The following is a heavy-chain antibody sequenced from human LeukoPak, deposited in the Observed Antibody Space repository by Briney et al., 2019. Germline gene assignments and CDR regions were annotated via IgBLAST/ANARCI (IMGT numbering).Heavy chain of an antibody. CDR3: AREIRVYYYGSGIVYYMDV. CDR2: IIPIFGTA. CDR1: GGTFSSYA. J-gene: IGHJ6*03. D-gene: IGHD3-10*01. Sequence: SVKVSCKASGGTFSSYAISWVRQAPGQGLEWMGGIIPIFGTANYAQKFQGRVTITADESTSTAYMELSSLRSEDTAVYYCAREIRVYYYGSGIVYYMDVWGKGTTVTVSS. V-gene: IGHV1-69*13.